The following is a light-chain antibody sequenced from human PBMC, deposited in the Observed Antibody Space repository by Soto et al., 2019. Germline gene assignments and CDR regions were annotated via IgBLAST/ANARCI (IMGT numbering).Light chain of an antibody. Sequence: DIQLTQSPSVLSASVVDTVTITCRASQALSNYLAWYQQKPGKAPDLLIYSASTLQSGVPSRFSGSGSGTDFTLTISRLEPEDFAVYYCQYYGSSITFGQGTRLEI. CDR1: QALSNY. CDR2: SAS. J-gene: IGKJ5*01. V-gene: IGKV1-9*01. CDR3: QYYGSSIT.